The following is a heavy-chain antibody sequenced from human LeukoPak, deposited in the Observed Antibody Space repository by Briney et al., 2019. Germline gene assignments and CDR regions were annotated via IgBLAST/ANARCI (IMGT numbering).Heavy chain of an antibody. CDR2: IYTSGRT. Sequence: SETLSLTCTVSGGSISSYYWSWIRQPAGKGLEWIGRIYTSGRTNYNPSLKSRVTMSVDTSKNQFSLKLSSVTAADTAVYYCARALAYYYDSSGYYPMYYFDYWGQGTLVTVSS. V-gene: IGHV4-4*07. J-gene: IGHJ4*02. D-gene: IGHD3-22*01. CDR3: ARALAYYYDSSGYYPMYYFDY. CDR1: GGSISSYY.